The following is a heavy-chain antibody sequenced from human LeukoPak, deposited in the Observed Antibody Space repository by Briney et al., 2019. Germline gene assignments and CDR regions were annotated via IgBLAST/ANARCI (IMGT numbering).Heavy chain of an antibody. Sequence: GGSLRLSCAASGFTFSSYDMHWVRQATGKGLEWVSAIGTAGDTYYPGSVKGRFTISRENAKNSLYLQMNSLRAGDTAVYYCARAPRAVTRYYYYYYGMDVWGQGTTVTVSS. D-gene: IGHD4-23*01. CDR3: ARAPRAVTRYYYYYYGMDV. J-gene: IGHJ6*02. CDR1: GFTFSSYD. CDR2: IGTAGDT. V-gene: IGHV3-13*01.